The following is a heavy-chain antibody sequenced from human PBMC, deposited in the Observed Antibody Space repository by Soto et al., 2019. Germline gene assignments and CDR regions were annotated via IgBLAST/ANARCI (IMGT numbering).Heavy chain of an antibody. D-gene: IGHD2-2*01. Sequence: QVQLVQSGAEVKKPGASVKVSCKASGYTFTSYYMHWVRQAPGQGLEWMGIINPSGGSTSYAQKFQGRVTMTRDTSTSTVYMELSSLRSEDTAVYYCARAYCSSTSCLFWFDPWGQGTLVTVSS. CDR3: ARAYCSSTSCLFWFDP. J-gene: IGHJ5*02. CDR2: INPSGGST. CDR1: GYTFTSYY. V-gene: IGHV1-46*01.